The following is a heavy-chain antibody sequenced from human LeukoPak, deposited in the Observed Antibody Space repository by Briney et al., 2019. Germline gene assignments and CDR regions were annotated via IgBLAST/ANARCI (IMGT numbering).Heavy chain of an antibody. V-gene: IGHV4-59*08. CDR1: GSSISSYY. CDR3: ARSGTGLLRYYFDY. J-gene: IGHJ4*02. Sequence: SETLSLTCTVSGSSISSYYWSWIRQPPGKGLEWIGYIYYSGSTNYNPSLKSRVTISVDTSKNQFSLRLTSVTAADTAVYYCARSGTGLLRYYFDYWGQGTLITVSS. CDR2: IYYSGST. D-gene: IGHD3-22*01.